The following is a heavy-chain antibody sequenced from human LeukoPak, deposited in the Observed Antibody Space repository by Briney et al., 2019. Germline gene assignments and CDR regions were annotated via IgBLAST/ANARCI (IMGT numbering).Heavy chain of an antibody. V-gene: IGHV3-15*07. CDR1: GFTFRNAW. J-gene: IGHJ4*02. CDR2: IKSKTDGGTT. CDR3: TATSGIAAAGMTGFDY. Sequence: GGPLRLSCAASGFTFRNAWMNWVRQAPGKGLEWVGRIKSKTDGGTTDYAAPVKGRFTISRDDSKNTLYLQMNSLRAEDTAVYYCTATSGIAAAGMTGFDYWGQGTLVTVSS. D-gene: IGHD6-13*01.